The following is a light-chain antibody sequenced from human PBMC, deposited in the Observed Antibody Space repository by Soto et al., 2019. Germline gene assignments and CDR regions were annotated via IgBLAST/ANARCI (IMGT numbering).Light chain of an antibody. CDR2: DAS. J-gene: IGKJ3*01. CDR3: QQRSNWPPLFP. V-gene: IGKV3-11*01. CDR1: QSVSRF. Sequence: EIVLTQSPAPLSLSPGERATLSCRASQSVSRFLSWYQQKPCQAPRLLIYDASNRATAIPAMFSGSGSGTDCTLTISRLEPEDFAVYYCQQRSNWPPLFPFRPGTKLDIK.